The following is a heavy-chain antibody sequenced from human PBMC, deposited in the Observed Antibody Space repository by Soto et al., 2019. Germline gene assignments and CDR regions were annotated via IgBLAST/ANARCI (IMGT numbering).Heavy chain of an antibody. CDR2: INNDGSVS. CDR3: ARGDGVSAAYYSLAGSFYYYMDG. Sequence: EVQLVESGGGLVQPGGSLRLSCVASGFTFSNYWMYWVRQAPGEGLVWVSRINNDGSVSSYADSVKGRFTISRDNVKNTLYLLMDSLRADTTDVYFCARGDGVSAAYYSLAGSFYYYMDGWGKGTMVTVFS. CDR1: GFTFSNYW. V-gene: IGHV3-74*01. J-gene: IGHJ6*03. D-gene: IGHD1-26*01.